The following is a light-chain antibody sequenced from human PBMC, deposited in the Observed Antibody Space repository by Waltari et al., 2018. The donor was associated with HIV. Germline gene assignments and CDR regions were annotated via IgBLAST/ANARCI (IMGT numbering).Light chain of an antibody. J-gene: IGKJ2*01. Sequence: EIVLTQSPATLSVSPGERATLSCRASQNVGSNLAWYYQKPGQPPRLLIYGASTRATGIPGSFSGSGSGTEFTLTISSLQSEDFAVYYCQQYNTWPYTFGQGAKLEIK. CDR3: QQYNTWPYT. V-gene: IGKV3-15*01. CDR1: QNVGSN. CDR2: GAS.